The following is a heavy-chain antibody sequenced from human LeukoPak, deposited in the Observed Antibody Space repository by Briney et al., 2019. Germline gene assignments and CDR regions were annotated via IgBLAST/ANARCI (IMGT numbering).Heavy chain of an antibody. CDR2: ISYDGSNK. CDR1: GFTFSSYA. Sequence: GGSLRLSCAASGFTFSSYAMHWVRQAPGKGLEWVAVISYDGSNKYYADSEKGRFTISRDNSKNTLYLQMNSLRAEDTAVYYCAREFYDSSGYSFDYWGQGTLVTVSS. CDR3: AREFYDSSGYSFDY. V-gene: IGHV3-30-3*01. D-gene: IGHD3-22*01. J-gene: IGHJ4*02.